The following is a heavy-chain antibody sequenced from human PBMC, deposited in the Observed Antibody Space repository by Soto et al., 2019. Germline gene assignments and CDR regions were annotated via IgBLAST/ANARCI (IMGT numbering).Heavy chain of an antibody. Sequence: ASVKVSCKASGYTFTSYAMHWVRQAPGQRLEWMGWINGGNGNTKYSQKFQGRVTITRDTSASTALMELSSRRSEDTAVYYCARAPKNWDAFDIWGQGTMVTVSS. V-gene: IGHV1-3*01. D-gene: IGHD1-1*01. CDR2: INGGNGNT. CDR3: ARAPKNWDAFDI. CDR1: GYTFTSYA. J-gene: IGHJ3*02.